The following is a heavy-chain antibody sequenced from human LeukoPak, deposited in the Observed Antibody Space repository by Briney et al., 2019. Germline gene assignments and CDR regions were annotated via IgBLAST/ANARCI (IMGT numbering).Heavy chain of an antibody. V-gene: IGHV1-18*01. Sequence: ASVKVSCKASGYTFTSYGISWVRQAPGQGLEWMGWISAYNGNTNYAQKLQGRVTMTTDTSTSTAYMELRSLRSDDTAVYYCATAYYGFWSGYYSMDYWGQGTLVTVSS. J-gene: IGHJ4*02. D-gene: IGHD3-3*01. CDR1: GYTFTSYG. CDR3: ATAYYGFWSGYYSMDY. CDR2: ISAYNGNT.